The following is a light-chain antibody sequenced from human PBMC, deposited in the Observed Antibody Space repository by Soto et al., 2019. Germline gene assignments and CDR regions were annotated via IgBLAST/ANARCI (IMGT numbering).Light chain of an antibody. CDR3: QQYNSYSRT. CDR1: QSIVRW. Sequence: DIQMTQSPSTLSASVGDRVTITCRASQSIVRWLAWYQQKPGKAPKLLIYDDSSLESGVQSRFRGSGSGTEFTLTISNLQPDDFATYYFQQYNSYSRTFGQGTKVELK. J-gene: IGKJ1*01. V-gene: IGKV1-5*01. CDR2: DDS.